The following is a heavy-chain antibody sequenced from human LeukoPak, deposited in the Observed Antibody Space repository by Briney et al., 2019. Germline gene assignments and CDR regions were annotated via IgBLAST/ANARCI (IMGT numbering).Heavy chain of an antibody. D-gene: IGHD2-21*02. CDR2: INRSGST. J-gene: IGHJ4*02. Sequence: TSETLSLTCAVSGGSLSYYYWSWIRQSPEKGREWVGEINRSGSTNYNPSLKSRVSISVDTSKDQFSMKLSSVTAANTAIYYCARGGFYCGDDCYVDYWGQGALVTVSS. CDR3: ARGGFYCGDDCYVDY. CDR1: GGSLSYYY. V-gene: IGHV4-34*01.